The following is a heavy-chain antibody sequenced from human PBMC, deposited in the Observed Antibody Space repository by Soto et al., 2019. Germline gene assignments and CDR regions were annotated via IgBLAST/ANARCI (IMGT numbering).Heavy chain of an antibody. CDR3: ANPPIGYCSGGSCHRYYYYYYMDV. CDR1: GFTFSSYA. D-gene: IGHD2-15*01. V-gene: IGHV3-23*01. J-gene: IGHJ6*03. CDR2: FSGSGGST. Sequence: GGSLRLSCAASGFTFSSYAMSWVRQAPGKGLEWVSAFSGSGGSTYYADSVKGRFTISRDNSKNTLYLQMNSLRAEDTAVYYCANPPIGYCSGGSCHRYYYYYYMDVWGKGTTVTVSS.